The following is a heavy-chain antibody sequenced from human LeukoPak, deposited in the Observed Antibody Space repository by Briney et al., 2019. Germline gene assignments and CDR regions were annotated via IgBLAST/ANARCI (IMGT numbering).Heavy chain of an antibody. CDR3: AKDAASFYDSSGYFV. CDR1: GFTFSSYA. V-gene: IGHV3-30-3*01. D-gene: IGHD3-22*01. CDR2: ISYDGSNK. J-gene: IGHJ4*02. Sequence: GGSLRLSCAASGFTFSSYAMHWVRQAPGKGLEWVAVISYDGSNKYYADSVKGRFTISRDNAKNSLYLQMNSLRAEDTALYYCAKDAASFYDSSGYFVWGQGTLVTVSS.